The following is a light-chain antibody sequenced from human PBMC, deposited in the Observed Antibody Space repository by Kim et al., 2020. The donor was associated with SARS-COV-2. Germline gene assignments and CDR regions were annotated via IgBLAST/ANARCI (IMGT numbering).Light chain of an antibody. CDR2: YDS. V-gene: IGLV3-21*04. CDR1: NIGSKS. Sequence: SYELTQPPSVSVAPGKTARITCGGNNIGSKSVHWYQQTPGQAPVLVIYYDSDRPSGIPERFSGSNAGNTATLTISRVEAGDEANYYCQVWDSSSDHWVFGGGTQRTFL. J-gene: IGLJ3*02. CDR3: QVWDSSSDHWV.